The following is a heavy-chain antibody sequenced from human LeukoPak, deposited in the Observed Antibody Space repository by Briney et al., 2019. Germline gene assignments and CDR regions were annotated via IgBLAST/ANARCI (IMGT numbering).Heavy chain of an antibody. J-gene: IGHJ4*02. D-gene: IGHD5-12*01. CDR1: GFTFSSYA. Sequence: HPGRSLRLSCAASGFTFSSYAMHWVRQAPGKGLEWVAVISYDGSNKYYADSVKGRFTITRDNSKNTLYLQMNSLRAEDTVVYYCARGAGGYRGYFDYWGQGNLVTVSS. CDR2: ISYDGSNK. V-gene: IGHV3-30*04. CDR3: ARGAGGYRGYFDY.